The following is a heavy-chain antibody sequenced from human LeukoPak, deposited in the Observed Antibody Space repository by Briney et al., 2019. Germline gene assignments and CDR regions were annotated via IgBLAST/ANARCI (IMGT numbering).Heavy chain of an antibody. Sequence: PGGSLRLSCAASGFTFSSYWMHWVRQAPGKGLEWVANIKQDGSEKYYVDSVKGRFTISRDNAKNSLYLQMNSLRAEDTAVYYCAREEGNYYDSSGYSEYYMDVWGKGTTVTISS. CDR3: AREEGNYYDSSGYSEYYMDV. V-gene: IGHV3-7*01. J-gene: IGHJ6*03. CDR2: IKQDGSEK. CDR1: GFTFSSYW. D-gene: IGHD3-22*01.